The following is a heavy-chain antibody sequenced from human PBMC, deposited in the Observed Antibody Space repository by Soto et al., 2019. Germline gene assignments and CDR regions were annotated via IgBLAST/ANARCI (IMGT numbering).Heavy chain of an antibody. CDR1: GGTFSSYT. CDR2: IIPILGIA. CDR3: ATGLRYCTNGVCYSPFDY. J-gene: IGHJ4*02. D-gene: IGHD2-8*01. Sequence: QVQLVQSGAEVKKPGSSVKVSCKASGGTFSSYTISWVRQAPGQGLEWMGRIIPILGIANYAQKFQGRVTITADKSTSTAYMELSSLRSKDTAVYYCATGLRYCTNGVCYSPFDYWGQGTLVTVSS. V-gene: IGHV1-69*02.